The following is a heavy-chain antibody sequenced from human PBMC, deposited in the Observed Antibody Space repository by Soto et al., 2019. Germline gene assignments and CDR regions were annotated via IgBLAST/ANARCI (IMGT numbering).Heavy chain of an antibody. J-gene: IGHJ6*02. CDR2: IKQDGSEK. CDR3: VRDWSTFWGMDV. Sequence: QLGGSLRLSCAASGFTFSTYWMNWVRQAPGKGLEWVANIKQDGSEKYYVDSVKGRFAISRDNAKDSLFLQMNNLRAEDTAVYYCVRDWSTFWGMDVWGQGTTVTVSS. CDR1: GFTFSTYW. V-gene: IGHV3-7*01.